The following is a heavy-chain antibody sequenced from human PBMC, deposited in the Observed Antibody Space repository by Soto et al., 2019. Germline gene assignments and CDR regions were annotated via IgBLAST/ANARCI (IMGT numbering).Heavy chain of an antibody. CDR3: ARASGWRDPYYFDY. CDR1: GFTFSSYA. Sequence: GGSLRLSCAASGFTFSSYAMHWVRQAPGKGLEYVSAISSNGGSTYYANSVKGRFTISRDNSKNTLYLQMGSLRAEDMAVYYCARASGWRDPYYFDYWGQGTLVTVSS. V-gene: IGHV3-64*01. CDR2: ISSNGGST. J-gene: IGHJ4*02. D-gene: IGHD6-19*01.